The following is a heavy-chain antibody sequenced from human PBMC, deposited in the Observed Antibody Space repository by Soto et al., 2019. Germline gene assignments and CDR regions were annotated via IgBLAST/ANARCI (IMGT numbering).Heavy chain of an antibody. J-gene: IGHJ3*02. CDR1: GGSFSGYY. Sequence: SETLSLTCAVYGGSFSGYYWSWIRQPPGKGLEWIGEINHSGSTNYNPSLKSRVTISVDTSKNQFSLKLSSVTAADTAVYYCASARTAVAGTLRAFDIWGQGTMVTVSS. CDR3: ASARTAVAGTLRAFDI. D-gene: IGHD6-19*01. CDR2: INHSGST. V-gene: IGHV4-34*01.